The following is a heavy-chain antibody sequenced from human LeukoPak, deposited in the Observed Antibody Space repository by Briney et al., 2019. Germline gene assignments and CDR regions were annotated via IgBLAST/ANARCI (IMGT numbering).Heavy chain of an antibody. Sequence: ASVKVSCKASGYTFTSYGISWVRQAPGQGLERMGWISAYNGNTNYAQKLQGRVTMTTDTSTSTAYMELRSLRSDDTAVYYCARADIVLMVYTTYFDYWGQGTLVTVSS. CDR1: GYTFTSYG. V-gene: IGHV1-18*01. CDR3: ARADIVLMVYTTYFDY. CDR2: ISAYNGNT. J-gene: IGHJ4*02. D-gene: IGHD2-8*01.